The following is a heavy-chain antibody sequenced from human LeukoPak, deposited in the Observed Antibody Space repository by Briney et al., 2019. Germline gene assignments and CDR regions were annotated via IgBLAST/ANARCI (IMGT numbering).Heavy chain of an antibody. V-gene: IGHV4-39*01. CDR2: IYYSGST. J-gene: IGHJ6*02. CDR3: ARHGVTGTTDYYYYYYGMDV. D-gene: IGHD1-7*01. CDR1: GGSISSSSYY. Sequence: PETLSLTCTVSGGSISSSSYYWGWIRQPPGKGLEWIGSIYYSGSTYYNPSLKSRVTISVDTSKNQFSLKLSSVTAADTAVYYCARHGVTGTTDYYYYYYGMDVWGQGTTVTVSS.